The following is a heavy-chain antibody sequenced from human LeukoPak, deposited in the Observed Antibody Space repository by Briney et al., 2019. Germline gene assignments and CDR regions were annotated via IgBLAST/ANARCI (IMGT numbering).Heavy chain of an antibody. CDR2: ISSSGTT. J-gene: IGHJ6*02. Sequence: PSETLSLTCAVSGVSVSVYFWSWIRQPPGKGLEWIGYISSSGTTYYNPSLKSRVTISVDKSRNQFSLKLSSVTAADTAVYCCARDCSSASCTPAGLDVWGQGTAVTVSS. D-gene: IGHD2-2*01. V-gene: IGHV4-59*02. CDR1: GVSVSVYF. CDR3: ARDCSSASCTPAGLDV.